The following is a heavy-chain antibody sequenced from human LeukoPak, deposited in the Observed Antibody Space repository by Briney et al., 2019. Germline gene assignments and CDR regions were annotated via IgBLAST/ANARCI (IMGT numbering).Heavy chain of an antibody. J-gene: IGHJ3*02. CDR3: ARGYSYGVRGAFDI. D-gene: IGHD5-18*01. CDR1: GYTFTSYG. V-gene: IGHV1-2*02. Sequence: ASVKVSCKSSGYTFTSYGINWVRQAPGQGLEWMGWINPKSGGTNYAQKFQGRVSMTSDTSISTAYMELSRLRSDDTAVYYCARGYSYGVRGAFDIWGQGTMVTVSS. CDR2: INPKSGGT.